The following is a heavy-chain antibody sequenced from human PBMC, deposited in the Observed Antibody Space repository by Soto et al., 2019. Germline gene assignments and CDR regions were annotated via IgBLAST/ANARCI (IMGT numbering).Heavy chain of an antibody. D-gene: IGHD6-6*01. CDR2: INTSGDTA. V-gene: IGHV1-46*01. CDR1: GETLSTYY. J-gene: IGHJ4*02. CDR3: ARARSGSLSARLGD. Sequence: QLLLVQSGAELKKPGTSVNVSCKASGETLSTYYMHWVRQAPGQGPEWMGMINTSGDTATYAQRFQDRVTMSRGTATDTVYMQLSSLGSGDTAVYYCARARSGSLSARLGDWGQGTLVTVSS.